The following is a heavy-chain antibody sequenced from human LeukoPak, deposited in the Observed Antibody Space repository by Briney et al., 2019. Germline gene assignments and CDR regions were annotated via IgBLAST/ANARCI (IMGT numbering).Heavy chain of an antibody. J-gene: IGHJ6*03. Sequence: SETLSLTCTVSGGSISSYYWSWIRQPAGKGLEWIGRIYTSGSTNYNPSLESRVSISVDTSKSQFYLQLTSVTAADTAVYFCARGVVTDDYYMDVWGKGITVIVSS. CDR3: ARGVVTDDYYMDV. D-gene: IGHD2-21*02. CDR2: IYTSGST. V-gene: IGHV4-4*07. CDR1: GGSISSYY.